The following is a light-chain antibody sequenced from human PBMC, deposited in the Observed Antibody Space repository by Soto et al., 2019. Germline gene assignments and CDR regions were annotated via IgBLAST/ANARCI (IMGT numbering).Light chain of an antibody. CDR1: SSDVGGYNY. V-gene: IGLV2-14*01. CDR2: EVS. J-gene: IGLJ1*01. CDR3: SSYTGSTYV. Sequence: QSVLTQPASVSGSPGQSITISCTGTSSDVGGYNYVSWYQQHPGKAPKLMIYEVSNRPSGVSNRFSGSKSGNTASLTISGVQAEDEADYYCSSYTGSTYVFGTGTKVTVL.